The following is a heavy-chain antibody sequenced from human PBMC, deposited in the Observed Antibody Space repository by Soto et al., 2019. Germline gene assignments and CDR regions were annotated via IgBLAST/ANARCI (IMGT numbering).Heavy chain of an antibody. CDR3: AREALGYSSTWYGRGGVDY. CDR1: GYTFTSFG. CDR2: NGNT. V-gene: IGHV1-18*01. Sequence: ASVKVSCKASGYTFTSFGISWVRQAPGQGLEWMGNGNTNYAQKLQGRVTMTTDTSTSTAYMELRSLRSDDTAVYYCAREALGYSSTWYGRGGVDYWGQGTLVTVSS. D-gene: IGHD6-13*01. J-gene: IGHJ4*02.